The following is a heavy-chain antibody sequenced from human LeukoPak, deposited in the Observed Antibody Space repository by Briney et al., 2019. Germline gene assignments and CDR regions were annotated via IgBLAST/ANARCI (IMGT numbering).Heavy chain of an antibody. CDR1: GFTFSSYW. J-gene: IGHJ4*02. Sequence: GGSLRLSCAASGFTFSSYWMHWVRQAPGKGLVWVSRISGDGSTTNYADSVKGRFTISRDNAKNTLYLQMNSLRAEDTAVYYCASDLYLGYGGQGTLVTVSS. V-gene: IGHV3-74*01. CDR2: ISGDGSTT. D-gene: IGHD3-16*01. CDR3: ASDLYLGY.